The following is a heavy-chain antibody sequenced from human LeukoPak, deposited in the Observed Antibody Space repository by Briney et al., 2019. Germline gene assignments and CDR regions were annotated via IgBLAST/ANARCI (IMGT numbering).Heavy chain of an antibody. V-gene: IGHV3-21*01. CDR3: ARGGDYGDAPLIDY. CDR2: ISSSSSYM. CDR1: GFIFSSYS. D-gene: IGHD4-17*01. Sequence: GGSLRLSCAASGFIFSSYSMNWVRQAPGKGLEWVSFISSSSSYMYYADSVKGRFTISRDNAKNSLYLQMNSLRAEDTAVYYCARGGDYGDAPLIDYWGQGTLVTVSS. J-gene: IGHJ4*02.